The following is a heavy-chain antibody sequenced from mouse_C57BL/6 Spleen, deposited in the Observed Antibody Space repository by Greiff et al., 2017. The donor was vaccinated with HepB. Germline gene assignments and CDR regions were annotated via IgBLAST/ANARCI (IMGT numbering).Heavy chain of an antibody. Sequence: VQLQQSGPELVKPGASVKMSCKASGYTFTDYNMHWVKQSHGKSLEWIGYINPNNGGTTYNQKFKGKATLTVNKSSSTAYMELRSLTSEDSTVYYCAMGLTYYFDYWGQGTTLTVSS. J-gene: IGHJ2*01. CDR1: GYTFTDYN. V-gene: IGHV1-22*01. CDR3: AMGLTYYFDY. CDR2: INPNNGGT. D-gene: IGHD3-1*01.